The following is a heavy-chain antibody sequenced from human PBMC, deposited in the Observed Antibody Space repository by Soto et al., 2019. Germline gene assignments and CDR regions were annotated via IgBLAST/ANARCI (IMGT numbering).Heavy chain of an antibody. J-gene: IGHJ6*02. CDR1: GGSFSGYY. V-gene: IGHV4-34*01. CDR3: ANMGATLGYGMDV. CDR2: INHSGST. Sequence: SETLSLTCAVYGGSFSGYYWSWIRQPPGKGLEWIGEINHSGSTNYNPSLKSRVTISVDTSKNQFSLKLSSVTAADTAVYYCANMGATLGYGMDVWGQGTTVTVSS. D-gene: IGHD1-26*01.